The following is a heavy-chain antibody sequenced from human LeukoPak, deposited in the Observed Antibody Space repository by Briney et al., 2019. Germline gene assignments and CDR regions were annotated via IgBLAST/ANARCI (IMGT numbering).Heavy chain of an antibody. CDR1: GFTFSSYS. D-gene: IGHD3-22*01. V-gene: IGHV3-21*01. CDR2: ISSSSSYI. CDR3: ARDLDYYDSSGTQRIYYYYGMDV. J-gene: IGHJ6*02. Sequence: GGSLRLSCAASGFTFSSYSMNRVRQAPGKGLEWVSSISSSSSYIYYADSVKGRFTISRDNAKNSLYLQMNSLRAEDTAVYYCARDLDYYDSSGTQRIYYYYGMDVWGQGTTVTVSS.